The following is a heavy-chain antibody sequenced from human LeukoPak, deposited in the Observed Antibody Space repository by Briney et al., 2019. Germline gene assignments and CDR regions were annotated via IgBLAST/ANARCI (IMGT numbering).Heavy chain of an antibody. Sequence: GGSLRLSCAASGFTFSNYAMSWVRQAPGKGLEWVSAISGSGGSTYYADSVKGRFTLSRDNSKNMLYLQMNSLRAEDTAVYYCAKDRVAAAGMGILDYWGQGTLVTVSS. V-gene: IGHV3-23*01. CDR2: ISGSGGST. CDR3: AKDRVAAAGMGILDY. CDR1: GFTFSNYA. D-gene: IGHD6-13*01. J-gene: IGHJ4*02.